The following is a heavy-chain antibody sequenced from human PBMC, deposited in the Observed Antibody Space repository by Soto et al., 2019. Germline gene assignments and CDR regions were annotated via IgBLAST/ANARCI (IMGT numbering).Heavy chain of an antibody. Sequence: GASVKVSCKASGYTFTSYDINWVRQATGQGLEGMGWMNPNSGNTGYAQKFQGRVTMTRNTSIRTAYMELSSLRSEDTAVYYCARGTYDFWSGYYPDYYYYYYMDVWGKGTTVTVPS. CDR2: MNPNSGNT. V-gene: IGHV1-8*01. J-gene: IGHJ6*03. CDR3: ARGTYDFWSGYYPDYYYYYYMDV. CDR1: GYTFTSYD. D-gene: IGHD3-3*01.